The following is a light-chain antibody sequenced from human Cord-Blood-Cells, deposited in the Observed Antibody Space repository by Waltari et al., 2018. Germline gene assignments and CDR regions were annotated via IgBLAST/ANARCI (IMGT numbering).Light chain of an antibody. CDR2: DAS. V-gene: IGKV3-11*01. CDR3: QQRRGLT. J-gene: IGKJ4*01. Sequence: EIVLTQSPATLSLPPGERATLSCRASQSVSSYLAWYQQKPGQAPRLLIYDASNRATGIPARFSGSGSGTDFTLTISSLEPEDFAVYYCQQRRGLTFGGGTKVEIK. CDR1: QSVSSY.